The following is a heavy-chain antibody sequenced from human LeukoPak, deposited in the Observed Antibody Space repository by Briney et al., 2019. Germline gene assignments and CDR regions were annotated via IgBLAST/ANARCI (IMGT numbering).Heavy chain of an antibody. J-gene: IGHJ4*02. V-gene: IGHV3-30*04. CDR3: ARGRGGYDGVDLDY. CDR1: GFTFISYA. Sequence: GGSLRLSCAPSGFTFISYAMHWVRQAPGKGLEWVAVISYDGSHKYYADSVKGRFTISRDNSKNTLYMRMNSLRAEDTAVDYRARGRGGYDGVDLDYWDQGALVTVSS. CDR2: ISYDGSHK. D-gene: IGHD5-12*01.